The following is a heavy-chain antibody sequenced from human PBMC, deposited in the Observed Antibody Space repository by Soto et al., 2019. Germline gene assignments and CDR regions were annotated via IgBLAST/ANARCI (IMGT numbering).Heavy chain of an antibody. CDR3: ARRARPDFYYMDV. D-gene: IGHD6-6*01. CDR2: ISSNGVGK. CDR1: GFTLSGYA. Sequence: EVQLAESGGGLAQPEGSLRLSCAASGFTLSGYAMDWVRQAPGKGLEYVSGISSNGVGKYYANSVQGRFTISRDNSKNTVYLQMGSLRPEDMAVYYCARRARPDFYYMDVWGKGTTVTVSS. V-gene: IGHV3-64*01. J-gene: IGHJ6*03.